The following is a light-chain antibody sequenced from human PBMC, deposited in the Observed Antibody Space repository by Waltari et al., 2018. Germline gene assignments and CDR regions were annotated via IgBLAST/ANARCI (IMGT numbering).Light chain of an antibody. CDR1: QRIKNN. Sequence: ETVMTQYPATLSVYPGERATLSCRASQRIKNNLAWYQQKGGQAPRLLLFDASTRATGISARFSGSGYGTEFTLTISSLQSEDFAVYYCQQYDNWPLTFGQGTKVEIK. CDR3: QQYDNWPLT. J-gene: IGKJ1*01. V-gene: IGKV3-15*01. CDR2: DAS.